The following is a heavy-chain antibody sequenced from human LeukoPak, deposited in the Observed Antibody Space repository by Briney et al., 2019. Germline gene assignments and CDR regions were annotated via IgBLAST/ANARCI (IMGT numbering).Heavy chain of an antibody. CDR3: ARIFYSSNAYNWFDP. CDR2: ISSSGSSI. CDR1: GFTFSSYE. V-gene: IGHV3-48*03. D-gene: IGHD6-13*01. J-gene: IGHJ5*02. Sequence: GGSLRLSCAASGFTFSSYEMNWVRQAPGKGLEWVSYISSSGSSIHYADSVKGRFTISRDNAKNSLYLQMNSLRAEDTAVYYCARIFYSSNAYNWFDPWGQGTLVTVS.